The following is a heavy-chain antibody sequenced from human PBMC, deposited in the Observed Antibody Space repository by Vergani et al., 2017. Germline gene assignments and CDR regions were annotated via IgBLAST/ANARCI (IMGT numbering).Heavy chain of an antibody. CDR1: GFTVSSNY. CDR3: VAGSYGGTEQDDAFDI. D-gene: IGHD1-26*01. V-gene: IGHV3-53*04. J-gene: IGHJ3*02. CDR2: IYSGGST. Sequence: EVQLVESGGGLVQPGGSLRLSCAASGFTVSSNYMSWVRQAPGKGLEWVSVIYSGGSTYYADSVKGRFTISRHNSKNTLYLQMNSLRAEDTAVYSCVAGSYGGTEQDDAFDIWGQGTMVTVSS.